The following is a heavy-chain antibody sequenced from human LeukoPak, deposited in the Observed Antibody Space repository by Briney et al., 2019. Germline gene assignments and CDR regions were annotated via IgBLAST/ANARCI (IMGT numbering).Heavy chain of an antibody. Sequence: SGGSLRLSCAASGFTFCSYAMHWVRQAPGKGLEWVAVISYDGSNKYYADSVKGRFTISRDNSKNTLYLQMNSLRAEDTAVYYCARDGRDYYGSGSYPYWGQGTLVTVSS. CDR3: ARDGRDYYGSGSYPY. D-gene: IGHD3-10*01. CDR1: GFTFCSYA. V-gene: IGHV3-30*04. J-gene: IGHJ4*02. CDR2: ISYDGSNK.